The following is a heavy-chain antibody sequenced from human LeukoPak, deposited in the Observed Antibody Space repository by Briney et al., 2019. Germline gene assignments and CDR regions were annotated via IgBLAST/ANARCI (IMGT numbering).Heavy chain of an antibody. CDR2: IWYDGSNK. V-gene: IGHV3-33*01. CDR1: GFTFSSYG. Sequence: GRSLRLSCAASGFTFSSYGMRWVRQAPGKGLEWVAVIWYDGSNKYYADSVKGRFTISRDNSKNTLYLQMNSLRAEDTAVYYCARDREAKQWLVRVPTDPFDYWGQGTLVTVSS. D-gene: IGHD6-19*01. J-gene: IGHJ4*02. CDR3: ARDREAKQWLVRVPTDPFDY.